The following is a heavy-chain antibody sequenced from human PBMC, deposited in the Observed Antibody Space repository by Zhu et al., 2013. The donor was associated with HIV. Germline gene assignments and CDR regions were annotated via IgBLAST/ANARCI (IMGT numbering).Heavy chain of an antibody. CDR3: ARDEVEMATISSFGPRAEYFRH. Sequence: QVQLVQSGADVKKPGASVKVSCKASGYIFATHGISWVRQAPGQGLEWMGWISTYNGNTDYAQKFQGRVTMTTDTPTSTAFMEVRSLRSDDTAVYYCARDEVEMATISSFGPRAEYFRHWGQGTLVTVSS. V-gene: IGHV1-18*01. CDR1: GYIFATHG. J-gene: IGHJ1*01. D-gene: IGHD3-16*01. CDR2: ISTYNGNT.